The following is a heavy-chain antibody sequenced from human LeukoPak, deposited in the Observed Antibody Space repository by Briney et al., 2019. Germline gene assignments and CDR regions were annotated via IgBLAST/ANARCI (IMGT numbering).Heavy chain of an antibody. V-gene: IGHV4-39*07. Sequence: SETLSLTCTVSGGSISSSSSYYWGWIRQPPGKGLEWIGTIYYIGITYYNPSLKSRVTISVDTSKNQFSLKLSSVTAADTAVYYCAREGLDITMVRGVIHSYYMDVWGKGTTVTVSS. CDR3: AREGLDITMVRGVIHSYYMDV. CDR1: GGSISSSSSYY. D-gene: IGHD3-10*01. J-gene: IGHJ6*03. CDR2: IYYIGIT.